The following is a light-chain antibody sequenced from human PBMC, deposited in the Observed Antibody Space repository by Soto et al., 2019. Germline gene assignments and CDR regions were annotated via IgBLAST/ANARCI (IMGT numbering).Light chain of an antibody. CDR2: AAS. CDR1: QGIRNY. V-gene: IGKV1-17*01. CDR3: LQHDSYART. J-gene: IGKJ4*01. Sequence: GASVTITFRASQGIRNYLGWYQQKPGKAPKRLIYAASSLHXXXPXRXXXXXXGXXXXXXXXSLQPEDFATYYCLQHDSYARTFGGGTKVEIK.